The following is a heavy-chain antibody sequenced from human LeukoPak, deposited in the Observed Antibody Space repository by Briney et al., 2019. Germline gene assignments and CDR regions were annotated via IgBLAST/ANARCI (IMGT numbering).Heavy chain of an antibody. CDR2: IYYSGST. Sequence: SETLSLTCTVSGGSITSSSYYWGWIRQPPGKGLEWIGSIYYSGSTYYNPSLKSRVTISVDTSKNHFSLKLSSVTAADTAVYYCARRGYSYAANPDAFDIWGQGTMVTVSS. V-gene: IGHV4-39*07. D-gene: IGHD5-18*01. J-gene: IGHJ3*02. CDR3: ARRGYSYAANPDAFDI. CDR1: GGSITSSSYY.